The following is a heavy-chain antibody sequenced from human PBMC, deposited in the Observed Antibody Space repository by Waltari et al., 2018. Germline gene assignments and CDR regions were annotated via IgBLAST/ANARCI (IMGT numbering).Heavy chain of an antibody. CDR3: ARDWGSGGWYD. V-gene: IGHV3-7*01. Sequence: ELQLVESGGGLVQPGGSLRLSCAASEFTFSGYWMSWVRQPPGKGLEWVANIKHDGREKYYVDSVKGRFTISRDNAKNSLFLQMNSLRAEDTAVYYCARDWGSGGWYDWGQGTLVTVSS. CDR1: EFTFSGYW. CDR2: IKHDGREK. D-gene: IGHD6-19*01. J-gene: IGHJ4*02.